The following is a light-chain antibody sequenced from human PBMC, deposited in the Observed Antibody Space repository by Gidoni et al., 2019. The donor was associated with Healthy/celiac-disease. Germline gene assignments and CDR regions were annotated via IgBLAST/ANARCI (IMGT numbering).Light chain of an antibody. CDR1: QSISSW. CDR2: DAS. J-gene: IGKJ1*01. V-gene: IGKV1-5*01. Sequence: DIQMTQSPSTLSASVGDRVTITCRASQSISSWLAWYQQKPGKAPKLLIYDASSLESGVPSRCSGSGSGTEFTLTISSLQPDDFATYYCQQYNSYSWTFGQXTKVEIK. CDR3: QQYNSYSWT.